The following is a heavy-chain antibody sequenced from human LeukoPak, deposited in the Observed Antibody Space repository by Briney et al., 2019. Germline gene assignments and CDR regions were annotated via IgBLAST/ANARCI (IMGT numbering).Heavy chain of an antibody. V-gene: IGHV4-38-2*02. Sequence: SETLSLTCTVSGYSISSGYYWGWIRRPPGKGLEWIGSIYHSGSTYYNPSLKSRVTISVDTSKNQFSLKLSSVTAADTAVYYCAREYSGSYSTDYWGQGTLVTVSS. J-gene: IGHJ4*02. CDR1: GYSISSGYY. CDR3: AREYSGSYSTDY. CDR2: IYHSGST. D-gene: IGHD1-26*01.